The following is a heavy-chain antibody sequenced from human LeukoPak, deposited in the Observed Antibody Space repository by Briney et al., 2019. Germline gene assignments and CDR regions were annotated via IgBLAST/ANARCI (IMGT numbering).Heavy chain of an antibody. V-gene: IGHV3-48*03. Sequence: PGGSLRLSCAASGFIFSNYEMNWVRQAPGRGLEWVSYVSSSGSTIYYADSVKGRFTISRDNAKNSVYLQMNSLRAEETAVYYCAREHGERPAYWGQGTLVTVSS. CDR2: VSSSGSTI. D-gene: IGHD4-17*01. J-gene: IGHJ4*02. CDR3: AREHGERPAY. CDR1: GFIFSNYE.